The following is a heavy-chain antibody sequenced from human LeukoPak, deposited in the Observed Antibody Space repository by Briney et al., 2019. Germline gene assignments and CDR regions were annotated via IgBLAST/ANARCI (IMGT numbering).Heavy chain of an antibody. CDR3: AREGYTSGWYKTDY. CDR2: IYYSGST. J-gene: IGHJ4*02. Sequence: ASETLSLTCTVSGGSISSSSYYWGWIRQPPGKGLEWIGSIYYSGSTYYNPSLKSRVTISVDTSKNQFSLRLSSVTAADTAVYYCAREGYTSGWYKTDYWGQGTLVTVSS. CDR1: GGSISSSSYY. V-gene: IGHV4-39*07. D-gene: IGHD6-19*01.